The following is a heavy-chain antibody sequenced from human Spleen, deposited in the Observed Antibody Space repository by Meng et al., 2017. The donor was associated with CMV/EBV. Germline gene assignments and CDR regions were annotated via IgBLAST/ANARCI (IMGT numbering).Heavy chain of an antibody. CDR3: AKDPGFLEWSSYYYGMDV. D-gene: IGHD3-3*01. CDR1: GFTFSDYY. J-gene: IGHJ6*02. Sequence: GESLKISCAASGFTFSDYYMSWIRQAPGKGLEWVSYISSSGSTIYYADSVKGRFTISRDNAKNSLYLQMNSLRAEDTAVYYCAKDPGFLEWSSYYYGMDVWGQGTTVTVSS. CDR2: ISSSGSTI. V-gene: IGHV3-11*01.